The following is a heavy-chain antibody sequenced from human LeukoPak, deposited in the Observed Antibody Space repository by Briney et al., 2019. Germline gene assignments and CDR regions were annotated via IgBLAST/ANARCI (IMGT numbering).Heavy chain of an antibody. Sequence: GGSLRLSCAASGFTFSSYAMHWVRQAPGKGLEWVAVISYDGSNKYYADSVKGRFTISRDNSKNTLYLQMNSLRAEDTAVYYCAKGYSSYVRYYYYMDVWGKGTTVTVSS. V-gene: IGHV3-30-3*01. CDR1: GFTFSSYA. D-gene: IGHD6-13*01. CDR2: ISYDGSNK. J-gene: IGHJ6*03. CDR3: AKGYSSYVRYYYYMDV.